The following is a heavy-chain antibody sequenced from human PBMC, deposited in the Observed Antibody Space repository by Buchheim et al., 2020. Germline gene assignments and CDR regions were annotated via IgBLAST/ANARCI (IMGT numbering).Heavy chain of an antibody. CDR3: ARASVVGDWNYHYYFDY. CDR1: GGSISSGSYY. V-gene: IGHV4-61*02. D-gene: IGHD1-7*01. Sequence: QVQLQESGPGLVKPSQTLSLTCTVSGGSISSGSYYWSWIRQPAGKGLEWIGRIYTSGSTNYNPSLKSRVTISVDTSKNQFSLKLSSVTAADTAVYYCARASVVGDWNYHYYFDYWGQGTL. J-gene: IGHJ4*02. CDR2: IYTSGST.